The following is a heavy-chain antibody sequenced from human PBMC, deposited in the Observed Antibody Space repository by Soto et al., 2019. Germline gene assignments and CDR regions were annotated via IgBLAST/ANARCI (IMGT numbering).Heavy chain of an antibody. J-gene: IGHJ6*03. CDR3: ARHFDYSSSSGTAHYYYYYMDV. D-gene: IGHD6-6*01. CDR2: IYPGESDT. V-gene: IGHV5-51*01. CDR1: GYSFSSYW. Sequence: GESLKISCKGSGYSFSSYWIGWVRQMPGKGLEWMGIIYPGESDTRYSPSFQGQVTISADKSISTAYLQWNSLKASDTAMYYCARHFDYSSSSGTAHYYYYYMDVWGKGTTVTVSS.